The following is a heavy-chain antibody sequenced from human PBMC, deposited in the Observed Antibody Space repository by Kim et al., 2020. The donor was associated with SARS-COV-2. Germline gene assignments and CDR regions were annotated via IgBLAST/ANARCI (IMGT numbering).Heavy chain of an antibody. CDR1: GFTFSSYS. Sequence: GGSLRLSCAASGFTFSSYSMNWVRQAPGKGLEWVSSISSSSSYIYYADSVKGRFTISRDNAKNSLYLQMNSLRAEDTAVYYCAGKKAYGANVGFDYWGPGTLVTPSS. D-gene: IGHD4-17*01. J-gene: IGHJ4*02. V-gene: IGHV3-21*01. CDR3: AGKKAYGANVGFDY. CDR2: ISSSSSYI.